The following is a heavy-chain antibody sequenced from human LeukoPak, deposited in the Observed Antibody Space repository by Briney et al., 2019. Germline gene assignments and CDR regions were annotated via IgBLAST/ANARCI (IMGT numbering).Heavy chain of an antibody. J-gene: IGHJ4*02. CDR2: INPSGGTT. V-gene: IGHV1-46*01. D-gene: IGHD3-22*01. Sequence: EASLTVSITSSGYTFTTYYLHLVRQYRGHAREWMGIINPSGGTTSYAQKFQGRVTMTRDTSTSTIYMELSSLRSEDTAVYYCARSLTGYYDSSGFWGQGTLVTVSS. CDR1: GYTFTTYY. CDR3: ARSLTGYYDSSGF.